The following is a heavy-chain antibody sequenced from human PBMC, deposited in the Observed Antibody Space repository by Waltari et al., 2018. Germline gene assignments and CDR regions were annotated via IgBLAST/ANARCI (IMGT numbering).Heavy chain of an antibody. V-gene: IGHV3-23*04. J-gene: IGHJ4*02. D-gene: IGHD4-17*01. CDR2: ISGSGGTT. Sequence: EVQVVESGGGLVQPGGSLRLSCAASGFTFSSYAMSWVRQAPGKGLEWVSAISGSGGTTYYADSVKGRFTISRDNAKNSLYLQMNSLRAEDTAVYYCARDGYGGKRGDYWGQGTLVTVSS. CDR1: GFTFSSYA. CDR3: ARDGYGGKRGDY.